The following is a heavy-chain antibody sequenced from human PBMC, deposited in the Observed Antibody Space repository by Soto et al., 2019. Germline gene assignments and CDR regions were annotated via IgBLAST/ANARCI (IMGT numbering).Heavy chain of an antibody. CDR2: ISAYNGNT. Sequence: ASVKVSCKASGYTFTSYGISWVRQAPGQGLEWMGWISAYNGNTNYAQKLQGRVTMTTDTSTGTAYMELRSLRSDDTAVYYCARAATDDTAFDIWGQGTMVTVSS. CDR1: GYTFTSYG. V-gene: IGHV1-18*01. D-gene: IGHD5-12*01. CDR3: ARAATDDTAFDI. J-gene: IGHJ3*02.